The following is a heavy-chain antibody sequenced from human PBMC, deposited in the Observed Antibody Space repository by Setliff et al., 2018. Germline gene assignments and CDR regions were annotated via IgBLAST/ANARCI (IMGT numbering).Heavy chain of an antibody. Sequence: ASVKVSCKASGYTFTSYDINWVRQATGQGLEWMGWMNPNSGNTGYAQKFQGRVTMTRNTSISTAYMELSSLKSEDTAVYYCARDVPFWSGYYTGYYYYYGMDVWGQGTTVTVSS. CDR3: ARDVPFWSGYYTGYYYYYGMDV. CDR2: MNPNSGNT. CDR1: GYTFTSYD. V-gene: IGHV1-8*02. J-gene: IGHJ6*02. D-gene: IGHD3-3*01.